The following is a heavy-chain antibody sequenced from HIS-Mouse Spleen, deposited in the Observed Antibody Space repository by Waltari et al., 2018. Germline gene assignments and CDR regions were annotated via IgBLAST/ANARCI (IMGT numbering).Heavy chain of an antibody. CDR1: GGSISSGDYY. V-gene: IGHV4-30-4*01. CDR2: IYYSGST. J-gene: IGHJ4*02. CDR3: ARGAPYCSGGSCYPKYYFDY. Sequence: QVQLQESGPGLVKPSQTLSLTCTVSGGSISSGDYYWSWIRQPPGKGLEWIGYIYYSGSTYYNPSLKSRVTISVDTSKSQFSLKLSSVTAADTAVYYCARGAPYCSGGSCYPKYYFDYWGQGTLVTVSS. D-gene: IGHD2-15*01.